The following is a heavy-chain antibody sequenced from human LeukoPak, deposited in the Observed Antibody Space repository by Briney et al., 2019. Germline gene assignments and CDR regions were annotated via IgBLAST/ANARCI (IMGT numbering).Heavy chain of an antibody. D-gene: IGHD3-10*01. CDR2: MNPNSGDT. CDR3: ARGPFGSGSFLDY. Sequence: ASVKVSCKASGGTFSSYAISWVRQAPGQGLEWMGWMNPNSGDTGYTEKFQGRVAMTRSTSITTAYMELSSLRSEDTAVYYCARGPFGSGSFLDYWGQGTLVTVSS. V-gene: IGHV1-8*02. J-gene: IGHJ4*02. CDR1: GGTFSSYA.